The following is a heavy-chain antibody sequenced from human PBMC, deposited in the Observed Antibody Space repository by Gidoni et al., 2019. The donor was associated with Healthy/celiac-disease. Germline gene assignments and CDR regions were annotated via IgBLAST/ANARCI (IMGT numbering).Heavy chain of an antibody. V-gene: IGHV4-59*01. Sequence: QVQLQESGPGLVKPSETLSLTCTVSGGSLSSYYWSWIRQPPGKGLEWLGYIYYSGSTNYNPSLKSRVTISVDTSKNQFSLKLSSVTAADTAVYYCARTGCSSTSCYNWFDPWGQGTLVTVSS. CDR3: ARTGCSSTSCYNWFDP. D-gene: IGHD2-2*01. J-gene: IGHJ5*02. CDR2: IYYSGST. CDR1: GGSLSSYY.